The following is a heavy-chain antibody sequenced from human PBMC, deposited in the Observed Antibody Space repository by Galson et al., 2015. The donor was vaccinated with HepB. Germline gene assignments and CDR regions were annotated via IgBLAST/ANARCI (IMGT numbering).Heavy chain of an antibody. J-gene: IGHJ4*02. V-gene: IGHV1-8*02. CDR2: MNPNSGNT. D-gene: IGHD2-15*01. CDR3: ARGRSGYCSGGSCYGGGY. Sequence: SVKVSCKTSGYTFTGYYMHWVRQAPGQGLEWMGWMNPNSGNTGYAQKFQGRVTMTRNTSISTAYMELSSLRSEDTAVYYCARGRSGYCSGGSCYGGGYWGQGTLVTVSS. CDR1: GYTFTGYY.